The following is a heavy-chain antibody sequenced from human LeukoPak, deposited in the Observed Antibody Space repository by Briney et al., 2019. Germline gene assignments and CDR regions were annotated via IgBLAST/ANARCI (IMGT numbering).Heavy chain of an antibody. CDR3: AREYYYDSSGWRYFDY. CDR1: GGSISSGGYY. V-gene: IGHV4-30-2*01. Sequence: SQTLSLTCTVSGGSISSGGYYWSWIRQPPGKGLEWIGYIYHSGSTYYNPSLKSRVTISVDRSKNQFSLKLSSVTAADTAVYYCAREYYYDSSGWRYFDYWGQGTLVTVSS. CDR2: IYHSGST. J-gene: IGHJ4*02. D-gene: IGHD3-22*01.